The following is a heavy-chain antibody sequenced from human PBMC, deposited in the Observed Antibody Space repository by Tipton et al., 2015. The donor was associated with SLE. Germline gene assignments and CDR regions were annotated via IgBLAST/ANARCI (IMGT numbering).Heavy chain of an antibody. D-gene: IGHD6-13*01. CDR1: GFTFDDSA. Sequence: SLRLSCAASGFTFDDSAMHWVRQAPGKGLEWVSGISWNSGSIAYADSVKGRFTISRDNVKNSLYLQMNSLRAEDTAFYYCARASPSLLSSSWYGGWFDPWGQGTLVTVSS. J-gene: IGHJ5*02. CDR2: ISWNSGSI. CDR3: ARASPSLLSSSWYGGWFDP. V-gene: IGHV3-9*01.